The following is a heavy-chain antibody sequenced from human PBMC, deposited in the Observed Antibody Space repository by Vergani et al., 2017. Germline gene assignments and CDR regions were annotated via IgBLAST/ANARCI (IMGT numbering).Heavy chain of an antibody. V-gene: IGHV3-23*04. J-gene: IGHJ4*02. Sequence: EVQLVESGGGVVQPGRSLRLSCAASGFTFSSYAMHWVRQAPGKGLEWVSAISGSGSSTYYADSVKGRFTISRDNSKNTLYLQMNSLRAEDTAVYYCAKVPYDIFESSYFDYWGQGTLVTVSS. CDR2: ISGSGSST. D-gene: IGHD3-9*01. CDR1: GFTFSSYA. CDR3: AKVPYDIFESSYFDY.